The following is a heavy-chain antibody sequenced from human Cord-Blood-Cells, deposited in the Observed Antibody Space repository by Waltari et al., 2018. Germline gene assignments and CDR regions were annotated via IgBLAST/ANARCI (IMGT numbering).Heavy chain of an antibody. Sequence: QVQLVQSGAEVKKPGASVKVSCKASGYTFTSYYLHRLRQSPGQGLEWMGLINPSGGSTSYAQKFQGRVTMTRDTSTSTVYMELSSLRSEDTAVYYCARLRGYSYGAYYFDYWGQGTLVTVSS. J-gene: IGHJ4*02. CDR1: GYTFTSYY. D-gene: IGHD5-18*01. CDR2: INPSGGST. CDR3: ARLRGYSYGAYYFDY. V-gene: IGHV1-46*01.